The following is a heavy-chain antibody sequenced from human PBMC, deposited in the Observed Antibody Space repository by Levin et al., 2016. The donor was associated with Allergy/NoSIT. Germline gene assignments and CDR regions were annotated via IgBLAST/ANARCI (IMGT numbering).Heavy chain of an antibody. V-gene: IGHV3-23*01. Sequence: GESLKISCAASGFTFRDSAMTWVRRAPGKGLEWVSGTSSSGGSTHYADSVGGRFIISRDNSKNTLYLQMNSLRVDDTAVYYCARVPRVTASGTIDYWGQGTLVTVSS. CDR2: TSSSGGST. CDR1: GFTFRDSA. CDR3: ARVPRVTASGTIDY. J-gene: IGHJ4*02. D-gene: IGHD2-21*02.